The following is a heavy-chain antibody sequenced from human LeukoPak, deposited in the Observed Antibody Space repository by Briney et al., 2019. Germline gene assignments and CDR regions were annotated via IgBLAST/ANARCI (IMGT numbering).Heavy chain of an antibody. CDR3: ARARRADYSGSGSSGPFEI. CDR2: IYHSGST. CDR1: GYSLSSGYY. Sequence: SETLSLTCPVSGYSLSSGYYWGWRRQPPGKGVVGVGGIYHSGSTYYKPSLKSRVTISISKSKNHFSLQLTSLLAASTAVYYCARARRADYSGSGSSGPFEICGQRKMVSVS. D-gene: IGHD3-10*01. V-gene: IGHV4-38-2*02. J-gene: IGHJ3*02.